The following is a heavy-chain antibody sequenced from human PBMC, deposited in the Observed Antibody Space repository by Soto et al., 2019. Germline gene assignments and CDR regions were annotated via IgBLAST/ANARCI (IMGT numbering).Heavy chain of an antibody. V-gene: IGHV1-46*01. Sequence: GASVKVSCKASGYTFTSYYMHWVRQAPGQGLEWMGIINPSGGSTSYAQKFQGRVTMTRDTSTSTVYMELSSLRSEDTAVYYCARVLGRIYYYYYGMDVWGQGTTVTVSS. CDR1: GYTFTSYY. CDR2: INPSGGST. J-gene: IGHJ6*02. CDR3: ARVLGRIYYYYYGMDV. D-gene: IGHD3-16*01.